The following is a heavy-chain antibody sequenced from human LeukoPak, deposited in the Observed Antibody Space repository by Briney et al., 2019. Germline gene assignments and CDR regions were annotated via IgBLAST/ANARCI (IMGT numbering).Heavy chain of an antibody. Sequence: SETLSLTCAVYGGSFSGYYWSWIRQPPGKGLEWIEEINHSGSTNYNPSLKSRVTISVDTSKNQFSLKLSSVTAADTAVYYCARVLMVYAIVSSFDYWGQGTLVTVSS. J-gene: IGHJ4*02. V-gene: IGHV4-34*01. D-gene: IGHD2-8*01. CDR3: ARVLMVYAIVSSFDY. CDR1: GGSFSGYY. CDR2: INHSGST.